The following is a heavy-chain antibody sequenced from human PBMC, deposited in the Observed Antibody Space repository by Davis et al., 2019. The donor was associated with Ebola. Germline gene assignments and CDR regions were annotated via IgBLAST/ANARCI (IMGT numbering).Heavy chain of an antibody. CDR1: GYTFTSYG. CDR3: ARCEENPDTTMVSCFDY. CDR2: INTNTGNP. D-gene: IGHD5-18*01. Sequence: ASVKVSCKASGYTFTSYGISWVRQAPGQGLEWMGWINTNTGNPTYAQGFTGRFVFSLDSSVSTAYLQITSLKAEDTAVYYCARCEENPDTTMVSCFDYWGQGTLVTVSS. V-gene: IGHV7-4-1*02. J-gene: IGHJ4*02.